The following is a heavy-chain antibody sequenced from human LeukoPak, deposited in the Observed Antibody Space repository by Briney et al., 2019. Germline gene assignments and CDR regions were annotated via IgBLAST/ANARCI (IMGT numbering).Heavy chain of an antibody. D-gene: IGHD6-19*01. CDR1: GYTFTACY. V-gene: IGHV1-2*02. CDR2: INPNSGGT. Sequence: ASVKVSCKASGYTFTACYLYWVRQAPGQGLEWMGWINPNSGGTNYVQKFQGRVTMTRDTSINTAYMELRRLRSDDTAVYYCASGYSSGWAGDYWGQGTLVTVSS. J-gene: IGHJ4*02. CDR3: ASGYSSGWAGDY.